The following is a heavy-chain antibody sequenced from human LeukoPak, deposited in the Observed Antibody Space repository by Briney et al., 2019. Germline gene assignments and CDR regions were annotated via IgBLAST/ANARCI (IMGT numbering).Heavy chain of an antibody. CDR1: GFTVSSNY. CDR2: IYSNGRT. V-gene: IGHV3-53*01. J-gene: IGHJ4*02. Sequence: PGGSLRLSCAPSGFTVSSNYMSWVRQAPGKGLEWVSIIYSNGRTYYADSVKGRFTISRDNSKNTLYLQMNSLRAEDTAVYYCARSVVPAARFDYWGQGTLVTVSS. D-gene: IGHD2-2*01. CDR3: ARSVVPAARFDY.